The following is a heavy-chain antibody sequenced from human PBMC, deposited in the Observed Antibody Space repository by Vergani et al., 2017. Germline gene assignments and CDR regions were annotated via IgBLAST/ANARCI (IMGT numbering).Heavy chain of an antibody. Sequence: QVQLQESGPGLVKPSQTLSLTCTVSGGSISSGSYYWSWIRQPAGKGLEWIGRIYTSGSTNYNPSLKSRVTISVDTSKNQFSLKLSSVTAADTAVYYCARDLYYGPTDCWGQGTLVTVSS. J-gene: IGHJ4*02. CDR1: GGSISSGSYY. D-gene: IGHD4-17*01. V-gene: IGHV4-61*02. CDR3: ARDLYYGPTDC. CDR2: IYTSGST.